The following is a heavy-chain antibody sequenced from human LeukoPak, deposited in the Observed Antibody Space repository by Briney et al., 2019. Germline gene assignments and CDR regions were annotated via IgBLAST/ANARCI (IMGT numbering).Heavy chain of an antibody. Sequence: PSETLSLTCTVSGGSISSYYWSWIRQPPGKGLEWIGYIYYSGSTNYNPSLKSRVTISVDTSKNQFSLKLSSVTAADTAVYYCASMVRGVNYFPRYYMDVWGKGTTVTVSS. V-gene: IGHV4-59*12. D-gene: IGHD3-10*01. CDR3: ASMVRGVNYFPRYYMDV. CDR2: IYYSGST. CDR1: GGSISSYY. J-gene: IGHJ6*03.